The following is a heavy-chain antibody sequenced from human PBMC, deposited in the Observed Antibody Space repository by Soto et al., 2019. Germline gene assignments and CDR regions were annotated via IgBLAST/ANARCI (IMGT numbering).Heavy chain of an antibody. V-gene: IGHV3-23*01. J-gene: IGHJ4*02. D-gene: IGHD3-10*01. CDR3: APHLWFGELYY. Sequence: EVQLLESGGGLVQPGGSLRLSCAASGFTFSSYAMSWVRQAPGKGLEWVSAISCSGGSTYYADSVKGRFTISRDNSKNTLYLQMNSLRAEDTAVYYCAPHLWFGELYYWGQGTLVTVSS. CDR1: GFTFSSYA. CDR2: ISCSGGST.